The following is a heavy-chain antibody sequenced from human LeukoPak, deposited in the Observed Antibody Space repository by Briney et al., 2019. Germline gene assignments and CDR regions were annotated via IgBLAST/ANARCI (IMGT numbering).Heavy chain of an antibody. Sequence: ASVNVSSKASGGTFSSYAISWVRQATGQGIEWLGGIIPIFGTANYAQKFQDRVTITTDESTSTAYMELSSLRSEDTAVYYCARGYDFWSGYGWFDPWGQGTLVTVSS. D-gene: IGHD3-3*01. CDR2: IIPIFGTA. CDR3: ARGYDFWSGYGWFDP. V-gene: IGHV1-69*05. CDR1: GGTFSSYA. J-gene: IGHJ5*02.